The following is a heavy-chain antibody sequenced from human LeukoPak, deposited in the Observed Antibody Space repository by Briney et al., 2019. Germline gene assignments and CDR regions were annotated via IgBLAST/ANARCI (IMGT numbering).Heavy chain of an antibody. CDR3: ARVGRLLWFGELIYYYYYYMDV. Sequence: GASVKVSCKASGYTFTSYGISWVRQAPGQGLEWMGWISAYNGNTNYAQKLQGRVTMTTDTSTSTAYMELRSLRSDDTAVYYCARVGRLLWFGELIYYYYYYMDVWGKGTTVTISS. CDR2: ISAYNGNT. D-gene: IGHD3-10*01. V-gene: IGHV1-18*01. CDR1: GYTFTSYG. J-gene: IGHJ6*03.